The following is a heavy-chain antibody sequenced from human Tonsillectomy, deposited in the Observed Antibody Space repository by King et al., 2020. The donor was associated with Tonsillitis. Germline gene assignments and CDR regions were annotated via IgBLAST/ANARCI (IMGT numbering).Heavy chain of an antibody. V-gene: IGHV4-34*01. Sequence: VQLQQWGAGLLRPSEALSLTCAVSGGSFSGYYWNWIRQPPGKGLEWIWDINESGSTNYNPSLESRVTITIDTSKNHFSLQLSSVTAADTAVYYCARVLPVHLWYLDYWGQGTLVTVSP. CDR1: GGSFSGYY. CDR2: INESGST. CDR3: ARVLPVHLWYLDY. D-gene: IGHD5-18*01. J-gene: IGHJ4*02.